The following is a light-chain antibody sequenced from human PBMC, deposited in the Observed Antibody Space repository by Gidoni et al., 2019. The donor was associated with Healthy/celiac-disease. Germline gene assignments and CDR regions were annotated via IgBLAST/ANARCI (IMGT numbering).Light chain of an antibody. V-gene: IGKV1-5*03. CDR2: KAS. CDR1: QSISNW. Sequence: DIQMTQSPSTLSASVGDRVTITCRASQSISNWLAWYQQKPGKDPKLLIFKASSLESGVPSRFSGSGSGTEFTITISSLQPDDSATYYCQQCNSYSRTFGQGTKVEIK. J-gene: IGKJ1*01. CDR3: QQCNSYSRT.